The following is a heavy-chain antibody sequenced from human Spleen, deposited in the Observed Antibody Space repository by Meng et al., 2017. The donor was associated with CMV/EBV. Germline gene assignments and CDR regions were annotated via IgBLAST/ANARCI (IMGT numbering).Heavy chain of an antibody. V-gene: IGHV4-59*01. CDR1: GGSISSYF. CDR2: IYYSGST. CDR3: ARLTMVRGVIPKYYFDY. D-gene: IGHD3-10*01. J-gene: IGHJ4*02. Sequence: SCTVSGGSISSYFWGWIRQPPGKGLEWIGYIYYSGSTSYNPSLKSRVTISLDTSKNQFSLKLSSVTAADTAVYHCARLTMVRGVIPKYYFDYWGQRTLVTVSS.